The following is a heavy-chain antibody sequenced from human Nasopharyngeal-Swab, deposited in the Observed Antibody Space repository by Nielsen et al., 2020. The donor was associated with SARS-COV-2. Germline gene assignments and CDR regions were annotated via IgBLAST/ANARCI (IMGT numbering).Heavy chain of an antibody. V-gene: IGHV4-39*01. D-gene: IGHD3-10*01. Sequence: WIRQPPGKGLEWIGSIYYNGSTYYNPSLKSRVTISVDTSKNQFSLKLSSVTAADTAVYYCASPLWFGELLPASYYYYGMDVWGQGTTVTVSS. J-gene: IGHJ6*02. CDR3: ASPLWFGELLPASYYYYGMDV. CDR2: IYYNGST.